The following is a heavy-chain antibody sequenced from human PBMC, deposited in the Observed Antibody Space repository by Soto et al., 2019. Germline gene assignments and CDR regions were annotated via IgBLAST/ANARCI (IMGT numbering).Heavy chain of an antibody. CDR2: IYYTRST. CDR1: GGSITSSGYY. CDR3: ARHIYSYGENYFDV. J-gene: IGHJ4*02. Sequence: PSETLSLTCTVSGGSITSSGYYWGWIRQPPGKGLEWIASIYYTRSTYYNPSLESRVTIFVDTSKNQFSLKLSSVTAADTAVYSCARHIYSYGENYFDVWGQGILVTVSS. D-gene: IGHD5-18*01. V-gene: IGHV4-39*01.